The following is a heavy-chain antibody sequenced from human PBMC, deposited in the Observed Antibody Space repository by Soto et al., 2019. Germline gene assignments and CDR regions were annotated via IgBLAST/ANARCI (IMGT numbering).Heavy chain of an antibody. V-gene: IGHV1-18*04. Sequence: QVQLVQSGAELKKPGASVKVSCAASGYTFTSNSITWVRQAPGQGLEWMGWISAYNGETSYAEKFQGRLTMTTDTSTRTAYMELRSLRSDDTAVYYCARVWGSYRAPSGGAGFDPWGQGTLVTVSS. CDR1: GYTFTSNS. CDR2: ISAYNGET. CDR3: ARVWGSYRAPSGGAGFDP. D-gene: IGHD3-16*02. J-gene: IGHJ5*02.